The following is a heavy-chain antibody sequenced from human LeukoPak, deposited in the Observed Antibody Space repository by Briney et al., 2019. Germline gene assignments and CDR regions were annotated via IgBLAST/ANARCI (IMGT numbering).Heavy chain of an antibody. CDR3: AKDVGSGSRRSYYFDY. V-gene: IGHV3-9*03. CDR2: ISWNSGRI. CDR1: GFTFDDYA. D-gene: IGHD1-26*01. J-gene: IGHJ4*02. Sequence: PGGSLRLSCAASGFTFDDYAMHWVRQAPGKGLEWVSGISWNSGRIGYADSVKGRFTISRDNAKNSLYLQMNSLRAEDMALYYCAKDVGSGSRRSYYFDYWGQGTLVTVSS.